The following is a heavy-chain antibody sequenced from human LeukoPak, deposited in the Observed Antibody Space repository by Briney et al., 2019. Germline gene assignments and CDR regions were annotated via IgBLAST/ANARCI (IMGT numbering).Heavy chain of an antibody. Sequence: NPSETLSLTCAVYGGSFSGYYWSWIRQPPGKGLEWIGEINHSGSTNYNPSLKSRVTISVDTSKNQFSLKLSSVTAADTAVYYCARIRITIFGVAKHYFDYWGQGTLVTVSS. CDR1: GGSFSGYY. D-gene: IGHD3-3*01. CDR3: ARIRITIFGVAKHYFDY. V-gene: IGHV4-34*01. CDR2: INHSGST. J-gene: IGHJ4*02.